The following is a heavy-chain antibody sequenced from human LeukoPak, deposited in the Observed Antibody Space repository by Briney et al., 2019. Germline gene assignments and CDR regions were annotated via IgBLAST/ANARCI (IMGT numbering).Heavy chain of an antibody. V-gene: IGHV4-59*01. J-gene: IGHJ3*02. CDR2: IYYSGST. D-gene: IGHD3-10*02. Sequence: SETLSLTCTVSGGSISSYYWSWIRQPPGKGLEWIGYIYYSGSTNYNPSLKSRVTISVDTSKNQFSLKLSSVTAADTAVYYCARMSGDVDAFDIWGQRTMVTVSS. CDR3: ARMSGDVDAFDI. CDR1: GGSISSYY.